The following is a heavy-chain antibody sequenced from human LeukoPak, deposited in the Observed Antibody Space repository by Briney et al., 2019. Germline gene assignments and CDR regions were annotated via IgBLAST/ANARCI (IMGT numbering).Heavy chain of an antibody. CDR3: ARVGSSSSRWDY. J-gene: IGHJ4*02. V-gene: IGHV1-2*06. CDR2: INPNSGGT. CDR1: GYTFTGYY. Sequence: ASVKVSCKASGYTFTGYYMHWVRQAPGQGLEWMGRINPNSGGTNYAQKFQGRVTMTRDTSISTAYMELSRLRSDDTAVYYYARVGSSSSRWDYWGQGTLVTVSS. D-gene: IGHD6-6*01.